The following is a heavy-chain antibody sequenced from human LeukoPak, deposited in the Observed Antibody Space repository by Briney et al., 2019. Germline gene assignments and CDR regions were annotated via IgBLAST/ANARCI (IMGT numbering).Heavy chain of an antibody. J-gene: IGHJ4*02. CDR1: GGSFSGYY. V-gene: IGHV4-34*01. CDR3: ARVREYCDSSGLVDY. CDR2: INHSGST. D-gene: IGHD3-22*01. Sequence: SETLSPTCAVYGGSFSGYYWSWIRQPPGKGLEWIGEINHSGSTNYNPSLKSRVTISVDTSKNQFSLKLSSVTAADTAVYYCARVREYCDSSGLVDYWGQGTLVTVSS.